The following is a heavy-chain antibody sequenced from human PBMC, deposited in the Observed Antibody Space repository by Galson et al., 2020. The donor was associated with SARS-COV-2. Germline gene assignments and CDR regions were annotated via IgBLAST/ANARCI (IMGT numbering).Heavy chain of an antibody. CDR2: IYWDDDE. CDR1: GFSLRARGVG. Sequence: SGPTLVKPTQTLTLTCTFSGFSLRARGVGVGWLRQPPGKALEWLAMIYWDDDERYSPSLKSRVTLTKDTSKNQVVLRMANMDPMDTATYYCAHRDYDGWSGYYTAFDYWGQGILVTVSS. V-gene: IGHV2-5*02. J-gene: IGHJ4*02. CDR3: AHRDYDGWSGYYTAFDY. D-gene: IGHD3-3*01.